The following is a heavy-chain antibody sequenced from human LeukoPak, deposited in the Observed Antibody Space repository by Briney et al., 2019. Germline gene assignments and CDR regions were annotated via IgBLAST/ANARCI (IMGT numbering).Heavy chain of an antibody. CDR2: ITGSGDST. CDR1: GFIFSTYP. J-gene: IGHJ4*02. V-gene: IGHV3-23*01. Sequence: SGGSLRLSCAASGFIFSTYPMSWVRQAPGKGLEWVSAITGSGDSTFYADSVKGRCTISRDNSKNILSLQMNTLRAEDTAVYYCAKENPVGGTNYFDYWGQGTLVTVSS. D-gene: IGHD1-26*01. CDR3: AKENPVGGTNYFDY.